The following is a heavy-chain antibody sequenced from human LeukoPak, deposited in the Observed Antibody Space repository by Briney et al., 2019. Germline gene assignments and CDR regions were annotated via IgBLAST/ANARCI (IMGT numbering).Heavy chain of an antibody. CDR1: GYTFTGYY. Sequence: ASVKVSCKASGYTFTGYYMHWVRQAPGQGLEWMGWINPNSGGTNYAQKFQGRVTMTRDTSISTAYMELSRLRSDDTAVYYCAREAYCGGDCYSNGGYYYYYGMDVWGQGTTVTVSS. V-gene: IGHV1-2*02. CDR2: INPNSGGT. D-gene: IGHD2-21*02. CDR3: AREAYCGGDCYSNGGYYYYYGMDV. J-gene: IGHJ6*02.